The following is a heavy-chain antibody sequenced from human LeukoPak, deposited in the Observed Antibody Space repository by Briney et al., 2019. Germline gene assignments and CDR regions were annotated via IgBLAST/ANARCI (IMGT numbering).Heavy chain of an antibody. Sequence: GGSLRLSCAASGFTFSSYSMNWVRQAPGKGLEWVSSISSSSSYIYYADSVKGRFPISRDNAKNSLYLQMNSLIAEDTAVYYCARGDYSSRSNAFDIWGQGTMVTVSS. J-gene: IGHJ3*02. D-gene: IGHD6-13*01. CDR2: ISSSSSYI. CDR1: GFTFSSYS. CDR3: ARGDYSSRSNAFDI. V-gene: IGHV3-21*01.